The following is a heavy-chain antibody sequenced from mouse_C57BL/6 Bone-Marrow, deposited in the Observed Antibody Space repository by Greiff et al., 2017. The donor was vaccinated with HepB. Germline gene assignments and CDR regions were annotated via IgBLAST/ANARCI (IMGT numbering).Heavy chain of an antibody. V-gene: IGHV5-9-1*02. CDR1: GFTFSSYA. CDR2: ISSGGDYI. D-gene: IGHD2-10*01. CDR3: TRGLPSFAY. J-gene: IGHJ3*01. Sequence: EVQGVESGEGLVKPGGSLKLSCAASGFTFSSYAMSWVRQTPEKRLEWVAYISSGGDYIYYADTVKCRFTISRDNARNTLYLQMSSLKSEDTAMYYCTRGLPSFAYWGQGTLVTVSA.